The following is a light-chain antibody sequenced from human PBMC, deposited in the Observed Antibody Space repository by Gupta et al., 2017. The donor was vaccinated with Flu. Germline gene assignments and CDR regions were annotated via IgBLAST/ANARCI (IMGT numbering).Light chain of an antibody. Sequence: QSALTQPASVSGSPGQSITISCTETTSDVGSYSNVSWYQQHPGKAPKLMIYEVSNRPSGVSNRFSGSKSGNTASLTISGLQAEDEADYYCSSYTSNSALYVFGTGTKITVL. V-gene: IGLV2-14*01. CDR2: EVS. J-gene: IGLJ1*01. CDR1: TSDVGSYSN. CDR3: SSYTSNSALYV.